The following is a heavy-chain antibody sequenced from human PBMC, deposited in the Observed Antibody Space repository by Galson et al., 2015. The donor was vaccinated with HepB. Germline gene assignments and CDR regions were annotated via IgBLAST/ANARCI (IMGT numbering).Heavy chain of an antibody. D-gene: IGHD3-22*01. CDR3: ARPRENYDSSGYCQEPEPCHDAFDI. J-gene: IGHJ3*02. Sequence: ETLSLTCTVSGGSISSSSYYWGWIRQPPGKGLEWIGSIYYSGSTYYNPSLKSRVTISVDTSKNQFSLKLSSVTAADTAVYYCARPRENYDSSGYCQEPEPCHDAFDIWGQGTMVTVSS. CDR2: IYYSGST. CDR1: GGSISSSSYY. V-gene: IGHV4-39*01.